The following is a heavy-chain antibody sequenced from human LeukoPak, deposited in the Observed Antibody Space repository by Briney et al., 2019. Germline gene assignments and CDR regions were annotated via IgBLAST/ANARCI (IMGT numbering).Heavy chain of an antibody. CDR1: GLTFTFSTSG. D-gene: IGHD1-7*01. Sequence: GGSLRLPYAASGLTFTFSTSGIHWVRQAPGKGLEWVAFIQYDGSEKYYADSVKGRCTTSRDNSKNTVYLQMNSLTGEDTAIYYCAREGGTIEIGEFDYWGQGTLVTVSS. V-gene: IGHV3-30*02. CDR2: IQYDGSEK. J-gene: IGHJ4*02. CDR3: AREGGTIEIGEFDY.